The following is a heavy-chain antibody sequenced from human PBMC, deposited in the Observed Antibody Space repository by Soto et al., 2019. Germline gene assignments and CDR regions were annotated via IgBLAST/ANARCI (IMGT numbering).Heavy chain of an antibody. CDR3: ALVGHGSGREDYYYGMDV. Sequence: GSLRLSCAASGLTFSSYWMHWVRQTPGKGLVWVSHINRDGSSTSYADSVKGRFTISRDNAKNTLYLQMNSLRAGDTAVYYCALVGHGSGREDYYYGMDVWGQGTTVTVSS. CDR2: INRDGSST. D-gene: IGHD3-10*01. CDR1: GLTFSSYW. J-gene: IGHJ6*02. V-gene: IGHV3-74*01.